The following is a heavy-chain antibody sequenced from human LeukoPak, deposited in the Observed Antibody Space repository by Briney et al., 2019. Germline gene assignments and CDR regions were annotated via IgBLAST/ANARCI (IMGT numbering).Heavy chain of an antibody. Sequence: GGSLRLFCAASGFTFSSYSMNWVRQAPGKGLEWVSSISSSSSYIYYADSVKGRFTISRDNAKNSLYLQMNSLRAEDTAVYYCARDDFWSGYYMGFDYWGQGTLVTVSS. J-gene: IGHJ4*02. D-gene: IGHD3-3*01. V-gene: IGHV3-21*01. CDR1: GFTFSSYS. CDR2: ISSSSSYI. CDR3: ARDDFWSGYYMGFDY.